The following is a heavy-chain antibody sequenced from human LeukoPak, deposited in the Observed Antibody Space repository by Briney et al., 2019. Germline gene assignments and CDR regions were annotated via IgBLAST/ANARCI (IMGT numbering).Heavy chain of an antibody. D-gene: IGHD3-10*01. CDR2: INPNSGGT. J-gene: IGHJ4*02. CDR1: GYTFSDYF. Sequence: ASVKVSCKTSGYTFSDYFMHWVRQAPGQGLEWVGWINPNSGGTNYAQKFRGRVTMTRDTSISTAYMELSRLRSDDTAVYYCAVLWFGEWDFDYWGQGTLVTVSS. V-gene: IGHV1-2*02. CDR3: AVLWFGEWDFDY.